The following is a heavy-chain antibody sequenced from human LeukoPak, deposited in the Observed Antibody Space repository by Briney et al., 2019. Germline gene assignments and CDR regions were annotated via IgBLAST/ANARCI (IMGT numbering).Heavy chain of an antibody. V-gene: IGHV1-69*02. CDR2: IIPILGIA. J-gene: IGHJ4*02. Sequence: SVKVSCKASGGTFSSYTISWVRQAPGQGLEWMGRIIPILGIANYAQKFQGRVTITADKSTSTAYMELRSLRSDDTAVYYCARRYYDILTGYPKEDYWGQGTLVTVSS. CDR1: GGTFSSYT. D-gene: IGHD3-9*01. CDR3: ARRYYDILTGYPKEDY.